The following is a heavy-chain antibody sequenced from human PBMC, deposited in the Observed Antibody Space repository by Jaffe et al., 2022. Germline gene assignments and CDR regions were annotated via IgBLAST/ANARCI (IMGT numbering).Heavy chain of an antibody. CDR2: INPSGGST. J-gene: IGHJ6*03. CDR1: GYTFTSYY. V-gene: IGHV1-46*01. Sequence: QVQLVQSGAEVKKPGASVKVSCKASGYTFTSYYMHWVRQAPGQGLEWMGIINPSGGSTSYAQKFQGRVTMTRDTSTSTVYMELSSLRSEDTAVYYCARGPLLHYDILTGYSRNYYYYYMDVWGKGTTVTVSS. D-gene: IGHD3-9*01. CDR3: ARGPLLHYDILTGYSRNYYYYYMDV.